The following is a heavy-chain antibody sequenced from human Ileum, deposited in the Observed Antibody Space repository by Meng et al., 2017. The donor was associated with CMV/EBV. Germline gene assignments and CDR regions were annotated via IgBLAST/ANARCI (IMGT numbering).Heavy chain of an antibody. V-gene: IGHV3-53*01. CDR3: AREGYSGSGTYRQLWVYFDS. D-gene: IGHD3-10*01. Sequence: VPTNYVTWVRQAPGRGLECVSTIFSGGTTYYADSVKGRFTISRDSSKNTVYLQMNSLRAEDTAVYYCAREGYSGSGTYRQLWVYFDSWGQGTLVTVSS. J-gene: IGHJ4*02. CDR2: IFSGGTT. CDR1: VPTNY.